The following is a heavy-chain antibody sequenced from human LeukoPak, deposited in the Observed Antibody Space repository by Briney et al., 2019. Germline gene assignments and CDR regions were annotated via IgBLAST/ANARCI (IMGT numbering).Heavy chain of an antibody. CDR3: ARALGAVSFDY. CDR1: GYRFTSFG. Sequence: ASVKVSCKASGYRFTSFGISWVRQAPGQGLEWMGWVSGYNGNTKYAQKYQGRVTMTTDTSTSSAYMELRSLRSDDTAEYYCARALGAVSFDYWGQGTLVIVSS. CDR2: VSGYNGNT. D-gene: IGHD1-26*01. V-gene: IGHV1-18*01. J-gene: IGHJ4*02.